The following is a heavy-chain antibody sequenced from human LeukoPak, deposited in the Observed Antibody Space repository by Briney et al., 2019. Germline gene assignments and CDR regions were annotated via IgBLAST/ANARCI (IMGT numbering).Heavy chain of an antibody. V-gene: IGHV1-69*06. D-gene: IGHD3-22*01. CDR3: ARDPLPYYDSSGYYSENLFDY. J-gene: IGHJ4*02. CDR2: IIPIFGTA. Sequence: SVKVSCKASGGTFSSYAISWVRQAPGQGLEWMGGIIPIFGTANYAQKFQGRVTITADKSTSTAYMELSSLRSEDTAVYYCARDPLPYYDSSGYYSENLFDYWGQGTLVTVSS. CDR1: GGTFSSYA.